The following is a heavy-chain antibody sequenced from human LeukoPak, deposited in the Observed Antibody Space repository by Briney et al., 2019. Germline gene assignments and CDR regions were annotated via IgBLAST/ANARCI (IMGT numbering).Heavy chain of an antibody. CDR2: ISSSSSYI. J-gene: IGHJ4*02. V-gene: IGHV3-21*01. CDR1: GFTFSSYS. D-gene: IGHD3-22*01. Sequence: GGSLRLSCAASGFTFSSYSMNWVRQAPGKGLEWVSSISSSSSYIYYADSVKGRFTISRDNAKNPLYLQMNSLRAEDTAVYYCARDMYYYDSSGYHFDYWGQGTLVTVSS. CDR3: ARDMYYYDSSGYHFDY.